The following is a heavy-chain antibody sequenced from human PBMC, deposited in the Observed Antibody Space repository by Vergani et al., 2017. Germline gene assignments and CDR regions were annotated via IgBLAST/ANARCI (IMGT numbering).Heavy chain of an antibody. CDR2: IYYSGST. Sequence: QLQLQESGPGLVKPSETLSLTCTVSGGSISSGGYYWSWIRQHPGKGLEWIGYIYYSGSTYYNPSLKSRVTISVDTSKNQFSLKLSSVTAADTAVYYCARAPTTVTAPRDDAFDIWGQGTMVTVSS. J-gene: IGHJ3*02. CDR3: ARAPTTVTAPRDDAFDI. D-gene: IGHD4-11*01. CDR1: GGSISSGGYY. V-gene: IGHV4-31*03.